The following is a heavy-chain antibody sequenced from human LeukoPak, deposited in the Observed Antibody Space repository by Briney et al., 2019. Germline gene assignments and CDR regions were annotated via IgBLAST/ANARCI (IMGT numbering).Heavy chain of an antibody. CDR1: GYTFTSYA. J-gene: IGHJ3*02. CDR2: INAGNGNT. V-gene: IGHV1-3*01. D-gene: IGHD2-2*01. Sequence: ASVKVSCKASGYTFTSYAMNWVRQAPGQRLEWMGWINAGNGNTKYSQKFQGRVTITRDTSASTAYMELSSLRSEDTAVYYCARSLGYCSSTSCLTAFDIWGQGTMVTVSS. CDR3: ARSLGYCSSTSCLTAFDI.